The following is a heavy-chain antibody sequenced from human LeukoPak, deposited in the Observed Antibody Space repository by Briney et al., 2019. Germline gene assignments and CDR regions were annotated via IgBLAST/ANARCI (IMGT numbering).Heavy chain of an antibody. CDR2: IYPGDSDT. CDR3: ARQYYYGSGSYRHYYYMDV. J-gene: IGHJ6*03. D-gene: IGHD3-10*01. V-gene: IGHV5-51*01. CDR1: GYSFTSYW. Sequence: GESLKISCKGSGYSFTSYWIGWVRQMPGKGLEWMGIIYPGDSDTRYSPSFQGQVTTSADKSISTAYLQWSSLKASDTAMYYCARQYYYGSGSYRHYYYMDVWGKGTTVTVSS.